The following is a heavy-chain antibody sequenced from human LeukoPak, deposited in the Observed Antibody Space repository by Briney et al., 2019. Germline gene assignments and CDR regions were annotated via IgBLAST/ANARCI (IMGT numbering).Heavy chain of an antibody. CDR1: GFTFSTYV. Sequence: GGSLRLSCAASGFTFSTYVMSWVRQAPGKGLEWVSAISGSGGSTYYADSVKGRFAISRDNSKNTLFLQMSSLRAEDTALYYCAKDLHYYVAMDVWGQGTTVTVSS. J-gene: IGHJ6*02. CDR3: AKDLHYYVAMDV. D-gene: IGHD3-10*02. V-gene: IGHV3-23*01. CDR2: ISGSGGST.